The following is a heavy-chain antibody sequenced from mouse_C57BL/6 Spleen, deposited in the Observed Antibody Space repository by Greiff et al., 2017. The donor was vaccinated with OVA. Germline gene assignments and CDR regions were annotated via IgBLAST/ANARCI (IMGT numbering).Heavy chain of an antibody. D-gene: IGHD1-1*02. CDR2: INPNNGGT. V-gene: IGHV1-26*01. Sequence: VQLQQSGPELVKPGASVKISCKASGYTFTDYYMNWVKQSHGKSLEWIGDINPNNGGTSYNQKFKGKATLTVDKSSSTAYMELRSLTSEDSAVYYCARGGGDEYFDVWGTGTTVTVSS. CDR3: ARGGGDEYFDV. CDR1: GYTFTDYY. J-gene: IGHJ1*03.